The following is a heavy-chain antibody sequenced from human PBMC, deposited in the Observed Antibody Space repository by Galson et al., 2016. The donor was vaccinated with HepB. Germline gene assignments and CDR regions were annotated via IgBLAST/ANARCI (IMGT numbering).Heavy chain of an antibody. CDR3: ARVVVSAAVYGMDV. V-gene: IGHV7-4-1*01. CDR1: GYTFTDYP. CDR2: INTNTGNP. Sequence: SVKVSCKASGYTFTDYPMNWVRQAPGQGLEWVGWINTNTGNPTYAQGLTGRFVLSLDTSVSTSYLQIYSLKAEDTAIYYCARVVVSAAVYGMDVWGQGTTVTVSS. D-gene: IGHD2-2*01. J-gene: IGHJ6*02.